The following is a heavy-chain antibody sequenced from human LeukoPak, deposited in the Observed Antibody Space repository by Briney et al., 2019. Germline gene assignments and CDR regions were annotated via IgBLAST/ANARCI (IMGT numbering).Heavy chain of an antibody. Sequence: GGSLRLSCAASGFTFSSYSMSWVRQAPGKGLEWVSVIYSGGGTYYADSVKGRFTISRDNAKNSLYLQMNSLRAEDTAVYYCARAPTPDYWGQGTLVTVSS. CDR3: ARAPTPDY. J-gene: IGHJ4*02. V-gene: IGHV3-66*01. CDR2: IYSGGGT. CDR1: GFTFSSYS.